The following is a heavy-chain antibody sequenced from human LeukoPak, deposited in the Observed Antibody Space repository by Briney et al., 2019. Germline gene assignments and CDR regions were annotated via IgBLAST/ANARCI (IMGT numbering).Heavy chain of an antibody. Sequence: PSVKVSCKASGGTFSSYAISWVRQAPGQGLEWMGGIIPIFGTANYAQKFQGRVTITADESTSTAYMELSSLRSEDTAVYYCASTTYYDFWSGYYRSYYYYYYMDVWGKGTTVTVSS. J-gene: IGHJ6*03. CDR2: IIPIFGTA. CDR3: ASTTYYDFWSGYYRSYYYYYYMDV. V-gene: IGHV1-69*13. CDR1: GGTFSSYA. D-gene: IGHD3-3*01.